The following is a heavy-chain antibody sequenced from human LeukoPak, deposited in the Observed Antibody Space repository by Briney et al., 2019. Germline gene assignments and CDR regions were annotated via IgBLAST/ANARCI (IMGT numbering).Heavy chain of an antibody. CDR2: INPNSGGT. D-gene: IGHD3-22*01. CDR1: GFTFTGYY. CDR3: ARTDDSSGYAPFDY. V-gene: IGHV1-2*02. Sequence: ASVKVSCKASGFTFTGYYMHWVRLAPGQGLEWMGWINPNSGGTNYAQKFQGRVTMTRDTSISTAYMELSRLRSDDTAVYYCARTDDSSGYAPFDYWGQGTLVTVSS. J-gene: IGHJ4*02.